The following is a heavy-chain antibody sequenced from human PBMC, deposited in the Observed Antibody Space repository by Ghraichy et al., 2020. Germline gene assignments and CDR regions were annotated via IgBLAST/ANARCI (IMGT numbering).Heavy chain of an antibody. J-gene: IGHJ4*02. D-gene: IGHD6-19*01. CDR1: GFTFSSYA. CDR3: VNISPGGSGNGHYFDY. Sequence: GGSLRLSCSASGFTFSSYAMHWVRQAPGKGLEYVSAISSNGGSTYYADSVKGRFTISRDNSKNTLYLQMSSLRAEDTAVYYCVNISPGGSGNGHYFDYWGQGTLVTVSS. V-gene: IGHV3-64D*09. CDR2: ISSNGGST.